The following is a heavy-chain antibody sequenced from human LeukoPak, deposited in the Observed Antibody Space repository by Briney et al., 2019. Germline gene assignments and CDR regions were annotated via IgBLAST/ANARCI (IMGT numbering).Heavy chain of an antibody. V-gene: IGHV3-7*01. Sequence: GGSLRLSCAASGFSFSGYWMSWVRQAPGKGLEWVANIKEDGSEKYYVDSVKGRFTISRDNAKNSLYLQMNSLRAEDTAVYYCARLSDWGQGTLVTVSS. J-gene: IGHJ4*02. CDR1: GFSFSGYW. CDR2: IKEDGSEK. CDR3: ARLSD.